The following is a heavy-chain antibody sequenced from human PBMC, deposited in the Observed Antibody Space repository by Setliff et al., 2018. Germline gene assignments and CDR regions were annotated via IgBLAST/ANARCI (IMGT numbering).Heavy chain of an antibody. Sequence: SETLSLTCTVSGGSISSSSYYWSWFRQSAGKGLEWIGRIYTGGSTNYNPSLKSRVTISVDTSKNQFSLKLSSVTAADTAVYYCAREGGGSYLNWYFDLWGRGTLVTVSS. D-gene: IGHD1-26*01. CDR2: IYTGGST. V-gene: IGHV4-61*02. J-gene: IGHJ2*01. CDR1: GGSISSSSYY. CDR3: AREGGGSYLNWYFDL.